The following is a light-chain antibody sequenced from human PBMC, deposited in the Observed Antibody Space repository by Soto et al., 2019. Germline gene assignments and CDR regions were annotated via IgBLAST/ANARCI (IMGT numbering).Light chain of an antibody. J-gene: IGLJ1*01. V-gene: IGLV2-14*01. Sequence: QSVLTHPFSVSWYTGQSITISCTGTSSDVGGYNYVSWYQQHPGKAPNLMIYEVSNRPSGVANRFSGSTSGNAASLTISALQAVDEADYFSCSSATESTHVLGPGTNVILL. CDR2: EVS. CDR1: SSDVGGYNY. CDR3: CSSATESTHV.